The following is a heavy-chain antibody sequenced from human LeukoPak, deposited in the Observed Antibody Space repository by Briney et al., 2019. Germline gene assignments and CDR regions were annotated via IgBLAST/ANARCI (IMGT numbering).Heavy chain of an antibody. CDR2: INSDGNIT. J-gene: IGHJ3*02. Sequence: GGSLRLSCAASGFTFSSYWMHWVRQAPGKGLVWVSRINSDGNITSYADSVKGRFTISRDNAKNTLYLLMNSLRAEDTAVYYCARGSGYAVFDIWGQGTMVTVSS. CDR1: GFTFSSYW. V-gene: IGHV3-74*01. D-gene: IGHD5-12*01. CDR3: ARGSGYAVFDI.